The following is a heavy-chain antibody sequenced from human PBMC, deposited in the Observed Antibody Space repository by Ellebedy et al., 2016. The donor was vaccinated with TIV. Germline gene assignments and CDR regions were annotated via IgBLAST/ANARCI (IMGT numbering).Heavy chain of an antibody. V-gene: IGHV3-30-3*01. CDR2: ISYDGSNK. Sequence: GESLKISXAASGFTFSSYAMHWVRQAPGKGLEWVAVISYDGSNKYYADSVKGRFTISRDNSKNTLYLQMNSLRAEDTAVYYCARDIASGGRLHYYYYGMDVWGQGTTVTVSS. D-gene: IGHD2-15*01. CDR3: ARDIASGGRLHYYYYGMDV. J-gene: IGHJ6*02. CDR1: GFTFSSYA.